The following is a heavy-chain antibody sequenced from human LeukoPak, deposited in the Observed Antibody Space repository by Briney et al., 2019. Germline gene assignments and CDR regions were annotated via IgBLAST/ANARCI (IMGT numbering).Heavy chain of an antibody. CDR1: GFSFSAYW. V-gene: IGHV3-7*01. CDR2: INPAGSET. Sequence: GGSLRLSCAASGFSFSAYWMTWVRQAPGTGREWVANINPAGSETYYVDPVKGRFSISRDNAKNLVYLQMNSLRAEDTAVYHCARFGYVAAVDVWGQGTPVTVSS. CDR3: ARFGYVAAVDV. J-gene: IGHJ4*02. D-gene: IGHD2-15*01.